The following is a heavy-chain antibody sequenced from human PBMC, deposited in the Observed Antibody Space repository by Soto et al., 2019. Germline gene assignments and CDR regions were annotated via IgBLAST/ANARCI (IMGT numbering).Heavy chain of an antibody. CDR3: ERRTGESYDSSGYHYYFDY. D-gene: IGHD3-22*01. J-gene: IGHJ4*02. V-gene: IGHV1-2*02. CDR2: INPNSGGT. Sequence: QVQLVQSGAEVKKPGASVKVSCKASGYTFTGYYIHWVRQAPGQGLEWMGWINPNSGGTKSAQKFQGRVTMTRDTSSSIAYMELSRLRSDDTAVYYCERRTGESYDSSGYHYYFDYWGQGPLVTVSS. CDR1: GYTFTGYY.